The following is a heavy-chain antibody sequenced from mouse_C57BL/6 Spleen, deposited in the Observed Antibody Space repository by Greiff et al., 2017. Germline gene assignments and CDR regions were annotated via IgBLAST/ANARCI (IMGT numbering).Heavy chain of an antibody. D-gene: IGHD2-3*01. J-gene: IGHJ4*01. V-gene: IGHV5-4*01. CDR2: ISDGGSYT. CDR1: GFTFSSYA. CDR3: ARGDGRYAMDY. Sequence: VQRVESGGGLVKPGGSLKLSCAASGFTFSSYAMSWVRQTPEKRLEWVATISDGGSYTYYPDNVKGRFTISRDNAKNNLYLQMSHLKSEDTAMYYCARGDGRYAMDYWGQGTSVTVSS.